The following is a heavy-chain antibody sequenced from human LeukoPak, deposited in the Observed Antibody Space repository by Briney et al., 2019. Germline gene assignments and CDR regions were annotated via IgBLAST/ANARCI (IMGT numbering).Heavy chain of an antibody. D-gene: IGHD6-6*01. Sequence: GGSLRLSCAASGFTFSVYSMNWVRQAPGKGLEWVSSISSSSSYTYYADSVKGRFTISRDNAKNSLYLQMNSLRAEDTAVYYCARFEYSSSFSDYWGQGTLVTVSS. V-gene: IGHV3-21*01. CDR3: ARFEYSSSFSDY. CDR2: ISSSSSYT. J-gene: IGHJ4*02. CDR1: GFTFSVYS.